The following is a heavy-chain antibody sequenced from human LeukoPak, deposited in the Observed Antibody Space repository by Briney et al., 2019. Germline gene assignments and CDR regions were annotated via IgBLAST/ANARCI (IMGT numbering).Heavy chain of an antibody. CDR1: GFTFSGSA. D-gene: IGHD3-10*01. Sequence: GGSLRLSCAASGFTFSGSAMHWVRQASGKGLEWVGRIRSKANSYATAYAASVKGRFTISRDDSKNTAYLQMNSLKTEDTAVYYCTTYRMVRGVISVGYPYYFDYWGQGTLVTVSS. CDR3: TTYRMVRGVISVGYPYYFDY. V-gene: IGHV3-73*01. CDR2: IRSKANSYAT. J-gene: IGHJ4*02.